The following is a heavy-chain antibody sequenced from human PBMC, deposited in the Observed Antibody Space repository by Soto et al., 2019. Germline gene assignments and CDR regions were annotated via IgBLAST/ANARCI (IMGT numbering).Heavy chain of an antibody. CDR2: FDPEDGET. V-gene: IGHV1-24*01. CDR1: GYTLTELS. D-gene: IGHD2-8*01. J-gene: IGHJ6*02. CDR3: ATLGYCTNGVCRDYYYYYGMDV. Sequence: ASVKVSCKVSGYTLTELSMHWVRQAPGKGLEWMGGFDPEDGETIYAQKFQGRVTMTEDTSTDTAYMELSSLRSEDTAVYYCATLGYCTNGVCRDYYYYYGMDVWGQGTTVTVSS.